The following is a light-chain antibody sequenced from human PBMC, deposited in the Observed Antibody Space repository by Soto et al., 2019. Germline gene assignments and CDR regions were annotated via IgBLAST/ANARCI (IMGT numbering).Light chain of an antibody. CDR2: TND. V-gene: IGLV1-44*01. J-gene: IGLJ2*01. CDR3: AAWDDSLNGVV. CDR1: SSSIGSNT. Sequence: QSVLTQPPSASGTPGQRVTISCSGSSSSIGSNTVNWYHQLPGTAPKLLIYTNDQRPSGVPDRFSGSKSGTSASLAISGLQSEDEAHYYCAAWDDSLNGVVFGGGTKVTVL.